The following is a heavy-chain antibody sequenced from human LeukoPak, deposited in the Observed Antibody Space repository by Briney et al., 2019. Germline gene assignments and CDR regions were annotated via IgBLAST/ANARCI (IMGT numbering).Heavy chain of an antibody. Sequence: GRSLRLSCAASGFTFKNHGMHWVRQAPGKGLEWVAVIWYDGSDQYYGDFVKGRFTISRDNSKNILYLQMNNLGAEDTAVYYCARDISARRLDFWGQGTPVTVSS. CDR2: IWYDGSDQ. D-gene: IGHD6-6*01. CDR1: GFTFKNHG. CDR3: ARDISARRLDF. V-gene: IGHV3-33*01. J-gene: IGHJ4*02.